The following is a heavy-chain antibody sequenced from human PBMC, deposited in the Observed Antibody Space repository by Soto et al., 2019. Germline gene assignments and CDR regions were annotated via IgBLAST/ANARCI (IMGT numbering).Heavy chain of an antibody. J-gene: IGHJ4*02. Sequence: QVQLVQSGAEVKKPGSSVKVSCKASGGTFSTYTFSWVRQAPGQGLEWMGRIIPFVGTTNYAQKFQGRVTITADKSTSTAYMELSSLRSEDTAVYYCAREDYDDYSFDYWGQRALVTVSS. CDR2: IIPFVGTT. V-gene: IGHV1-69*08. CDR1: GGTFSTYT. D-gene: IGHD4-17*01. CDR3: AREDYDDYSFDY.